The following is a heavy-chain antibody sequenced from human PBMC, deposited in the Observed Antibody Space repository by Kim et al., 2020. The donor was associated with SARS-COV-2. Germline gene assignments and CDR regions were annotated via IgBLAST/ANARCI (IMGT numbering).Heavy chain of an antibody. D-gene: IGHD4-4*01. CDR2: ISYDGNNK. V-gene: IGHV3-30-3*01. Sequence: GGSLRLSCAASGFTFSTYAMHWVRQAPGKGLEWVAVISYDGNNKYYADSVKGRFSISSDNSKNTVYLQMNSLRAEDAAVYYCARVSSPFEYRNYPPPFDYWGQGTLVTVSS. CDR3: ARVSSPFEYRNYPPPFDY. CDR1: GFTFSTYA. J-gene: IGHJ4*02.